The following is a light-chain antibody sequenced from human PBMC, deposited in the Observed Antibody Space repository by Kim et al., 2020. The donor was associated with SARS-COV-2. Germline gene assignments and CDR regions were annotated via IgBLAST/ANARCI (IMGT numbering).Light chain of an antibody. CDR1: KLGEKY. CDR2: QDT. J-gene: IGLJ2*01. Sequence: VSTGQTSSLTCSGDKLGEKYACWYQQKPGPSPVLVIYQDTKRPSGIPELFSGSNSGNTATLTISGTQAMDEADYYCQTWDSITVVFGGGTQLTVL. V-gene: IGLV3-1*01. CDR3: QTWDSITVV.